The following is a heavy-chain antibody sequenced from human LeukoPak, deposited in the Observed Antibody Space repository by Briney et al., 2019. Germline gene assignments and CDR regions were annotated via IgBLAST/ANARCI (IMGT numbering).Heavy chain of an antibody. Sequence: RSSETLSLTCTVSGGSISSTSNYWGWIRQPPGKGLEWIGSIYYSGSTYYNPSVKSRVTISVDTSKNQFSLRLSSVTAADMAVYFCARLGYSVSWTDCWGQGTLVTVSS. CDR3: ARLGYSVSWTDC. CDR1: GGSISSTSNY. V-gene: IGHV4-39*01. D-gene: IGHD6-13*01. J-gene: IGHJ4*02. CDR2: IYYSGST.